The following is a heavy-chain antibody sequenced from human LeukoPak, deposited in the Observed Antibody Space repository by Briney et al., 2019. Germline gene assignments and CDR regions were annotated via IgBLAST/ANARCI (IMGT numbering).Heavy chain of an antibody. D-gene: IGHD4-17*01. CDR2: ISYDGSNK. CDR1: GFTFSSYA. J-gene: IGHJ4*02. CDR3: ARESLYGDYDGGAFDY. V-gene: IGHV3-30*04. Sequence: GGSLRLSCAASGFTFSSYAMHWVRQAPGKGLEWVAVISYDGSNKYYADSVKGRFTISRDNSKNTLYLQMNSLRAEDTAVYYCARESLYGDYDGGAFDYWGQGTLVTVSS.